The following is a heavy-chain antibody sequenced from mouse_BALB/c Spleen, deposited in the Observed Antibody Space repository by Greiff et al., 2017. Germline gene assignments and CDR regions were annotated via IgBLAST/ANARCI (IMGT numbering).Heavy chain of an antibody. CDR2: IDPANGNT. J-gene: IGHJ3*01. CDR3: ARSLSTMNSTVAY. D-gene: IGHD2-4*01. Sequence: VQLQQSGAELVKPGASVKLSCTASGFNIKDSYMHWVKQRPEQGLEWIGRIDPANGNTKYDPKFQGKATITADTSSNTAYLQLSSLTSEDTAVYYCARSLSTMNSTVAYWGQGTLVTVSA. CDR1: GFNIKDSY. V-gene: IGHV14-3*02.